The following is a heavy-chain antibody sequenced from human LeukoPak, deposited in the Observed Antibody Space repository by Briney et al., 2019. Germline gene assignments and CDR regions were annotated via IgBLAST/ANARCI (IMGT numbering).Heavy chain of an antibody. CDR1: GYSFASYW. Sequence: GESLKISCKVSGYSFASYWIGWVRQVSEKGLEWMGIIHPNDDSTIYSPSFQGQVTISADKSISTAYLQWSTLKASDTAIYYCARHPSYTSGWPLDYWGQGTLVTVSS. J-gene: IGHJ4*02. CDR3: ARHPSYTSGWPLDY. V-gene: IGHV5-51*01. CDR2: IHPNDDST. D-gene: IGHD6-19*01.